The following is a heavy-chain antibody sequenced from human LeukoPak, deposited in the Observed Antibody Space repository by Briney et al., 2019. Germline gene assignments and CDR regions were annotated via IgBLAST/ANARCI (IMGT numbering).Heavy chain of an antibody. V-gene: IGHV3-30*02. CDR2: TRYDESKT. CDR1: GFIFSDYG. D-gene: IGHD1-26*01. CDR3: AKARYSGSPALDF. J-gene: IGHJ4*02. Sequence: GGSLRLSCAVSGFIFSDYGFHWVRQTPGKGLDWVAFTRYDESKTFYGDSVRGRFTISRDNSKNTLYLQMNSLTTDDSAVYYCAKARYSGSPALDFWGQGTLVTVSS.